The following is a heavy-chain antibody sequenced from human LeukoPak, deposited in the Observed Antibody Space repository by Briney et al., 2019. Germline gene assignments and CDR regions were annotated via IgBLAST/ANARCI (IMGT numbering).Heavy chain of an antibody. CDR2: INPSGGST. J-gene: IGHJ4*02. D-gene: IGHD6-13*01. Sequence: GASVKVSCKASGYTFTSYYMHWVRQAPGQGLEWMGIINPSGGSTSYAQKFQGRVTMTRDTSTSTVYMELSSLRSEDTAVYYCARENSDNPGYSSSWHYFDYWGQGTLVTVSS. CDR3: ARENSDNPGYSSSWHYFDY. CDR1: GYTFTSYY. V-gene: IGHV1-46*01.